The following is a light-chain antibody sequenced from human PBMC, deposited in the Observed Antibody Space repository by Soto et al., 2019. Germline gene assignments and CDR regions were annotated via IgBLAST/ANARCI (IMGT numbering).Light chain of an antibody. V-gene: IGKV3-15*01. J-gene: IGKJ3*01. CDR1: QSIRNS. CDR2: GAS. Sequence: EIVMTQSPASLSVSPGETATLSCRASQSIRNSLAWYQQKPGQAPSLVIYGASTRATGIPARFSGSGSGTEFTLTISSLQSEDSALYYCQQYGGSPFTFGPGTKVDIK. CDR3: QQYGGSPFT.